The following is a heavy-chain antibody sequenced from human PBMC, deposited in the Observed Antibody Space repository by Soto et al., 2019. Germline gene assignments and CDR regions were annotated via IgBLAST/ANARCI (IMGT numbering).Heavy chain of an antibody. Sequence: SETLSLTCAVYGGSFSGYYWSWIRQPPGKGLEWIGEINHSGSTNYNPSLKSRVTISVETSKNQFSLRLSSVTAADTAVYYCARSGCSGGSCYSKHYYYYMDVWGKGTTVTVSS. CDR2: INHSGST. CDR1: GGSFSGYY. CDR3: ARSGCSGGSCYSKHYYYYMDV. D-gene: IGHD2-15*01. V-gene: IGHV4-34*01. J-gene: IGHJ6*03.